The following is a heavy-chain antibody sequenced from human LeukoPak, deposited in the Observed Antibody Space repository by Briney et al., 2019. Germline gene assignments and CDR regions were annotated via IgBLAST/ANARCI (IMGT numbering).Heavy chain of an antibody. J-gene: IGHJ6*02. CDR2: ISAYNGNT. CDR1: GYTFTSYG. Sequence: ASVKVSCKASGYTFTSYGISWVRQAPGQGLERMGWISAYNGNTNYAQKLQGRVTMTTDTSTSTAYMELRSLRSDDMAVYYCARDHSDSGSYLYYGMDVWGQGTTVTVSS. D-gene: IGHD1-26*01. CDR3: ARDHSDSGSYLYYGMDV. V-gene: IGHV1-18*03.